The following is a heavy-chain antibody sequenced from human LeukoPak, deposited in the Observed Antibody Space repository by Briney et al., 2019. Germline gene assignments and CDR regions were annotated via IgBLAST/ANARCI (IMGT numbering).Heavy chain of an antibody. Sequence: GASVKVSCKASGYTFTSYGISWVRQAPGQGLEWMGWISAYNGNIRYAQNLQGRVTLTTDTSTSTAYMEVRSLRSDDTAVYYCARAQTTGFGESLHYWGQGTLVTVSS. CDR3: ARAQTTGFGESLHY. V-gene: IGHV1-18*01. J-gene: IGHJ4*02. CDR2: ISAYNGNI. CDR1: GYTFTSYG. D-gene: IGHD3-10*01.